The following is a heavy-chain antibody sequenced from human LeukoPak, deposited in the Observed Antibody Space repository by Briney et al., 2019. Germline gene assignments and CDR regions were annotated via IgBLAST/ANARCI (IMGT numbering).Heavy chain of an antibody. J-gene: IGHJ4*02. CDR2: ISSRGST. CDR1: GGSMRSDNHY. Sequence: SETLSLTCKVSGGSMRSDNHYWSWIRQPAGKGLEWIGRISSRGSTNYNPSLKSRVTILIDSSKNLFAVQMTSVTAADTAVYYCARAFSESPRAPGYWGQGTLVTVSS. V-gene: IGHV4-61*02. CDR3: ARAFSESPRAPGY.